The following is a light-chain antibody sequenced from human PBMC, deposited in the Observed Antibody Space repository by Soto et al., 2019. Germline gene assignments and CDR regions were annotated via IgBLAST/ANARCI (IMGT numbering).Light chain of an antibody. CDR1: SSDVGSYNL. Sequence: QSALTQPASVSGSPGQSITISCTGTSSDVGSYNLVSWYQQHPGKAPKLMIYEVIKRPSGVSNRFSGSKSGITASLTISGLQAEDEADYCCCSYAGSDTFVVCGGGTKVTVL. CDR2: EVI. CDR3: CSYAGSDTFVV. J-gene: IGLJ2*01. V-gene: IGLV2-23*02.